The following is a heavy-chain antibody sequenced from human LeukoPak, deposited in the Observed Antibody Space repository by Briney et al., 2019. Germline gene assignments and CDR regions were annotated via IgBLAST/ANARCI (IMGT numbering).Heavy chain of an antibody. CDR3: ARYEGSVAAADP. CDR2: IYHSGST. V-gene: IGHV4-4*02. CDR1: GGSISSSNW. D-gene: IGHD6-13*01. J-gene: IGHJ5*02. Sequence: SGTLSLTCAVSGGSISSSNWWSWVRQPPGEGLEWIGEIYHSGSTNYNPSLKSRVTISGDKSKNQFSLKLSSVTAADTAVYYCARYEGSVAAADPWGQGTLVTVSS.